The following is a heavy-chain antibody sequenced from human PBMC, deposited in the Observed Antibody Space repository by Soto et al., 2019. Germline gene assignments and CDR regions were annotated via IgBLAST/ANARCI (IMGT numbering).Heavy chain of an antibody. V-gene: IGHV3-7*01. D-gene: IGHD2-2*01. CDR2: INQDGSEI. Sequence: AGGSLRLSCAASGFSFPHYWMTWVRQAPGKGLEWVANINQDGSEIHYVDSVKGRFTTSRDNAKNSLYLQMNSLRAEDTALYYCARVMGYCGTTSCYEARDSLDIWGQGTMVTVSS. J-gene: IGHJ3*02. CDR1: GFSFPHYW. CDR3: ARVMGYCGTTSCYEARDSLDI.